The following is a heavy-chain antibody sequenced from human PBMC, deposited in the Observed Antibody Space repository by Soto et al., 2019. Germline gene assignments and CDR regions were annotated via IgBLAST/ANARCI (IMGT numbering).Heavy chain of an antibody. D-gene: IGHD3-10*01. CDR3: ARNPGAYHYGMDV. CDR1: GGSISSGGYS. Sequence: SETLSLTCAVSGGSISSGGYSWSWIRQPPGKGLEWIGYIYHSGSTYYNPSLKSRVTISVDRSKNQFSLKLSSVTAADTAVYYCARNPGAYHYGMDVWGQGTTVTVSS. CDR2: IYHSGST. V-gene: IGHV4-30-2*01. J-gene: IGHJ6*02.